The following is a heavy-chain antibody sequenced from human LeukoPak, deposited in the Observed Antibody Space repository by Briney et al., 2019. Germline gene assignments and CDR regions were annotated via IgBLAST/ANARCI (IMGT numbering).Heavy chain of an antibody. D-gene: IGHD3-22*01. CDR3: AREGEPDYYDSSGYYRDAFDI. V-gene: IGHV6-1*01. CDR2: TYYRSKWYN. J-gene: IGHJ3*02. CDR1: GDSVSSNSAA. Sequence: SQTLSLTCAISGDSVSSNSAAWNWIRQSPSRGLEWLGRTYYRSKWYNDYAVSMKSRITINPDTSKNQFSLQLNSVTPEDTAVYYCAREGEPDYYDSSGYYRDAFDIWGQGTMVTVSS.